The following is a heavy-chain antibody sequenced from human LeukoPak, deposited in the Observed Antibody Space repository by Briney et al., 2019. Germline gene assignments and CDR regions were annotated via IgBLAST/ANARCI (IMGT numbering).Heavy chain of an antibody. CDR1: GFTFSSYW. V-gene: IGHV3-7*01. D-gene: IGHD3-3*01. CDR2: IKQDGSEK. CDR3: ARDQPRQGFWSGYYYMDV. J-gene: IGHJ6*03. Sequence: RTGGSLRLSCAASGFTFSSYWMSWVRQAPGKGLEWVANIKQDGSEKYYVDSVKGRFTISRDNAKNSLYVQMNSLRAEDTVVYYCARDQPRQGFWSGYYYMDVWGKGTTVTVS.